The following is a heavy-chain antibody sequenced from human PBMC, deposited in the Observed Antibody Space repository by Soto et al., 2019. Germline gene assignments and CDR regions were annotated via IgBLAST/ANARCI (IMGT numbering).Heavy chain of an antibody. V-gene: IGHV4-61*01. CDR3: ARIREHHLFFDH. Sequence: PSETLSLTCTVSGDSVSSVNSFWSWIRQPPGKGLEWIGYAYYSGNTNYNPSLKSQVTISVDTSKNQFSLKVNSVTAADTAVYYCARIREHHLFFDHWGQGILVTVSS. CDR2: AYYSGNT. D-gene: IGHD1-26*01. J-gene: IGHJ4*02. CDR1: GDSVSSVNSF.